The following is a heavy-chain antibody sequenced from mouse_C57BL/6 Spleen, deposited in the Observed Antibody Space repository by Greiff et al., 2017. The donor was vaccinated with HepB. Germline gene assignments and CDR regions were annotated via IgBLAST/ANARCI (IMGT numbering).Heavy chain of an antibody. J-gene: IGHJ3*01. V-gene: IGHV14-2*01. D-gene: IGHD2-4*01. CDR2: IDPEDGET. Sequence: VQLQQSGAELVKPGASVKLSCTASGFNIKDYYMHWVKQRTEQGLEWIGRIDPEDGETKYDPKVQGKATITADPSSNTAYLQLSSLTSEDTAVYYCARTYYDSRFAYWGQGTLVTVSA. CDR3: ARTYYDSRFAY. CDR1: GFNIKDYY.